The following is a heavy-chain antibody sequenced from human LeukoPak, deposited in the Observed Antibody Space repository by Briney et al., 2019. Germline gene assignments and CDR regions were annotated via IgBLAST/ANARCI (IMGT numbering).Heavy chain of an antibody. CDR2: IYYSWDT. CDR3: ARAVGGDGSGSL. Sequence: SETLSLTCTVSGGSISSTSYYWGWIRQPPGKGLEWIGSIYYSWDTYYNPSLKSRVTMSVDMSTRQISLKLSSVTAADTAVYYCARAVGGDGSGSLWGPGTLVTVSS. D-gene: IGHD3-10*01. V-gene: IGHV4-39*07. CDR1: GGSISSTSYY. J-gene: IGHJ4*02.